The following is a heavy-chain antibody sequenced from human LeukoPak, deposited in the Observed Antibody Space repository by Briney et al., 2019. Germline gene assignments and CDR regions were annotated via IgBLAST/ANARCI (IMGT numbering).Heavy chain of an antibody. D-gene: IGHD2-15*01. CDR3: AREGYCSGGSCYSEDY. J-gene: IGHJ4*02. V-gene: IGHV4-34*01. CDR1: GGSFSGYY. Sequence: SETLSLTCAVYGGSFSGYYWSRIRQPPGKGLEWIGEINHSGSTNYNPSLKSRVTVSVDTSKNQFSLKLSSVTAADTAVYYCAREGYCSGGSCYSEDYWGQGTLVTVSS. CDR2: INHSGST.